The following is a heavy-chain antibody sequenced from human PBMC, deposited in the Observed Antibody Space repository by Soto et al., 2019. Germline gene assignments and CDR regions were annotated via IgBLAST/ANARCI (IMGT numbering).Heavy chain of an antibody. J-gene: IGHJ5*02. V-gene: IGHV4-30-4*01. D-gene: IGHD6-19*01. CDR1: GDSISNLDYF. CDR2: IYKSATT. CDR3: AGMPYTSGLRFDP. Sequence: PSETLSLTCSVSGDSISNLDYFWAWIRQPPGQALEYIGYIYKSATTYYNPSFESRVAISVDTSKSQFSLNVTSVTAADTAVYFCAGMPYTSGLRFDPWGPGTLVTVSS.